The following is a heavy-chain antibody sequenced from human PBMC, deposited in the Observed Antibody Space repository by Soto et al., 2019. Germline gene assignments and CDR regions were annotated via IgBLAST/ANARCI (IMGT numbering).Heavy chain of an antibody. CDR1: VFPFSSYA. CDR3: AKAGYPTGTLDY. J-gene: IGHJ4*02. V-gene: IGHV3-23*01. CDR2: ISGSGGST. D-gene: IGHD1-1*01. Sequence: GGSLRLSCAASVFPFSSYAMSWVRQAPGKGLEWVSAISGSGGSTYYADSVKGRFTISRDNSKNTLYLQMNSLRAEDTAVYYCAKAGYPTGTLDYWGQGTLVTVSS.